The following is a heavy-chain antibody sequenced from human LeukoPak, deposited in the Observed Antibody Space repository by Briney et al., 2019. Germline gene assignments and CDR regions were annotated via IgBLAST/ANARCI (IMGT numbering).Heavy chain of an antibody. CDR2: ISYDGSNK. V-gene: IGHV3-30*03. CDR1: GFPFISYW. J-gene: IGHJ4*02. CDR3: ARDRSGYFDY. D-gene: IGHD2-15*01. Sequence: PGGSLRLSCVVSGFPFISYWMSWVRQAPGKGLEWVAVISYDGSNKYYADSVKGRFTISRDNSKNTLYLQMNSLRAEDTAVYYCARDRSGYFDYWGQGTLVTVSS.